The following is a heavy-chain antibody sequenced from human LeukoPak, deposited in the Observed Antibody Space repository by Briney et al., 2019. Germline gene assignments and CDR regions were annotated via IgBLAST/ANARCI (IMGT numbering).Heavy chain of an antibody. J-gene: IGHJ4*02. D-gene: IGHD3-22*01. Sequence: PGGSLRLSCVASGLTFSDYYMTLIRHAPEKGPEWVSSISGTGTTIYSADSVRGRFTVSRDNARNSLFLHMSSLRAEDTAVYYCAVQITMIVVVPYFDYWGQGTLVTVSS. CDR1: GLTFSDYY. CDR2: ISGTGTTI. V-gene: IGHV3-11*04. CDR3: AVQITMIVVVPYFDY.